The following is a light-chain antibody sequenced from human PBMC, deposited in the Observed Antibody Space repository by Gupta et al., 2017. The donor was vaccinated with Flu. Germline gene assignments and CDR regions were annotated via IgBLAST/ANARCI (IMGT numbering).Light chain of an antibody. V-gene: IGKV3-20*01. J-gene: IGKJ5*01. CDR3: QQYGSSP. CDR2: GAS. Sequence: PGERATLSCRASQSVSSSYLVWYQQKPGQAPRLLIYGASSRAIGIPDRFSGSGSGTDFTLTISRLEPEDFAVYYCQQYGSSPFGQGTRLEIK. CDR1: QSVSSSY.